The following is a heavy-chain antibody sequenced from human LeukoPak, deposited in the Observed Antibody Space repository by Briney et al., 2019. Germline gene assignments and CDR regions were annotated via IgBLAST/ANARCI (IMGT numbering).Heavy chain of an antibody. CDR2: ISGSGGTT. D-gene: IGHD3-22*01. V-gene: IGHV3-23*01. J-gene: IGHJ4*02. CDR1: GFTFSSYA. Sequence: PGGSLRLSCAASGFTFSSYALSWVRQAPGKGLEWVSVISGSGGTTHYAESVKGRFTISRDNSKSTLYMQIHSLRAEDTAVYYCARDYHDSSGSYGVDFWGQGTLVTVSS. CDR3: ARDYHDSSGSYGVDF.